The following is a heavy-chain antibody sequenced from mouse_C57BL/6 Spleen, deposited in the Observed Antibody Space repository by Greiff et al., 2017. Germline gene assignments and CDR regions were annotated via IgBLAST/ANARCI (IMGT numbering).Heavy chain of an antibody. CDR1: GYTFTSYW. J-gene: IGHJ2*01. D-gene: IGHD4-1*01. CDR3: AREGDWVFDY. V-gene: IGHV1-52*01. Sequence: QVHVKQSGAELVRPGCSVKLSCKASGYTFTSYWLHWVKQRPIQGLEWIGNIDPSDSETHYKEMFKNKATLTVDKSSGTVYMQLSGLTSEDSAVYYCAREGDWVFDYWGQGTTRTVSS. CDR2: IDPSDSET.